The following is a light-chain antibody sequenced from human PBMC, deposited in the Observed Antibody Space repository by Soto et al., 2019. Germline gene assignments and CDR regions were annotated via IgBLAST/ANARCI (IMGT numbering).Light chain of an antibody. CDR1: SSDVGGYNY. CDR2: EVS. CDR3: TSYAGSNHLV. J-gene: IGLJ3*02. Sequence: QSALTQPPSASGSPGQSVTISCTGTSSDVGGYNYVSWYQQHPGKAPKLMIYEVSQRPSGVPDRFSGSKSGNTASLTVSGLQAEDEADYYFTSYAGSNHLVFGGGTKLTVL. V-gene: IGLV2-8*01.